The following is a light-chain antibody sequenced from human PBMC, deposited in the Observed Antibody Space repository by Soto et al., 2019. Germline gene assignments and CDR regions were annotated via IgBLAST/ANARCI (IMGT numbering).Light chain of an antibody. CDR2: HAS. Sequence: EIVMTQSPATLSVSPGERATLSCRASQSVSISLAWYQQKPGQAPRLLIYHASTRATGIPARFSGSGSGTEFTLTISSLQSEDFAVYYCQHNNTWLGAFGGGTKV. CDR1: QSVSIS. V-gene: IGKV3-15*01. CDR3: QHNNTWLGA. J-gene: IGKJ4*01.